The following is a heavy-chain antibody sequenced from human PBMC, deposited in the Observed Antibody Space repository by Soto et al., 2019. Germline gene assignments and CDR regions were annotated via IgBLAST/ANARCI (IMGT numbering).Heavy chain of an antibody. V-gene: IGHV1-69*12. CDR1: GGTFSSYA. CDR2: IIPIFGTA. CDR3: ARGKCGSGSCYYYYGMDV. J-gene: IGHJ6*02. Sequence: QVQLVQSGAEVKKPGSSVKVSYKASGGTFSSYAISWVRQAPGQGLEWMGGIIPIFGTANYAQKFQGRVTITADESTSTAYMELSSLRSEDTAVYYCARGKCGSGSCYYYYGMDVWGQGTTVTVSS. D-gene: IGHD3-10*01.